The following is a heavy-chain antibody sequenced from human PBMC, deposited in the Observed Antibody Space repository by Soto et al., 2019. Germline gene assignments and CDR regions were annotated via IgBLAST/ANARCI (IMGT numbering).Heavy chain of an antibody. CDR1: GGSISSGGYS. CDR3: ARVPSP. V-gene: IGHV4-30-2*01. Sequence: QLQLQESGSGLVKPSQTLSLTCAVSGGSISSGGYSWSWIRQPPGKGLEWIGYIYHSGSTYYNPSLKSRVPRAVNMSKNHCSLKLRSVTAADTAVYYCARVPSPWGQGTLVTVSS. CDR2: IYHSGST. J-gene: IGHJ5*02.